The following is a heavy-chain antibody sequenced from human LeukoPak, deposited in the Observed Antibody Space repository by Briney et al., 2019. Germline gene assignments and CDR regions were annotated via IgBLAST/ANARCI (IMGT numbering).Heavy chain of an antibody. CDR3: VRDLAVTTNY. Sequence: GGSLRLSCAASGFTVNSNFMSWVRQAPGKGLEWVSVIYSGGRTYYADSVKGRFTLSRDTSKNTLNLQMNSLRAEDTAVYFCVRDLAVTTNYWGQGTLVTVSS. CDR1: GFTVNSNF. CDR2: IYSGGRT. V-gene: IGHV3-66*01. D-gene: IGHD4-17*01. J-gene: IGHJ4*02.